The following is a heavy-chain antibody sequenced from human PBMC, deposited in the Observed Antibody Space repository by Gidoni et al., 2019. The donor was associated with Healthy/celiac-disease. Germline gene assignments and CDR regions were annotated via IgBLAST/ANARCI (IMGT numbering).Heavy chain of an antibody. D-gene: IGHD1-20*01. CDR3: ASRPYNWNDHTLV. J-gene: IGHJ4*02. CDR2: INCDGRST. V-gene: IGHV3-74*01. CDR1: GVTFSSYW. Sequence: EVQLVESGGGLLQHGGSLILSCQASGVTFSSYWMHGVRQAPGRGLVSVSRINCDGRSTSYADAVKGSFTISRVNAKNTLYLQVNCLRAEDMALYYCASRPYNWNDHTLVWGQGTLVTVSS.